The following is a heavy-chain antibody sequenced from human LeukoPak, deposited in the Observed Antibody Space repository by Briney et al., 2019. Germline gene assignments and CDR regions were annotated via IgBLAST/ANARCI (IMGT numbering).Heavy chain of an antibody. D-gene: IGHD3-22*01. J-gene: IGHJ4*02. CDR2: IVVGSGNT. CDR3: AAAYRYFYDRGGYFDY. Sequence: SVKVSCKASGYTFTSYGISWVRQAPGQRLEWIGWIVVGSGNTNYAQKFQERVTITRDMSTSTAYMELSSLRSEDTAVYYCAAAYRYFYDRGGYFDYWGQGTLVTVSS. CDR1: GYTFTSYG. V-gene: IGHV1-58*02.